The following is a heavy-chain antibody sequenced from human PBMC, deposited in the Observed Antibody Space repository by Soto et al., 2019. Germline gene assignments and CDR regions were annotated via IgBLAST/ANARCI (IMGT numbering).Heavy chain of an antibody. CDR2: IDPSDSYT. CDR1: GYSFTKYW. Sequence: PGESLKISCKVSGYSFTKYWITWVRQMPGKGLEWMGRIDPSDSYTDYSPSFQGHVTMSTDKSITTAYLQWNSLRASDTAIYYCARHLMSMIGTTPAFEIWGQGTKVTVSS. CDR3: ARHLMSMIGTTPAFEI. V-gene: IGHV5-10-1*01. D-gene: IGHD3-22*01. J-gene: IGHJ3*02.